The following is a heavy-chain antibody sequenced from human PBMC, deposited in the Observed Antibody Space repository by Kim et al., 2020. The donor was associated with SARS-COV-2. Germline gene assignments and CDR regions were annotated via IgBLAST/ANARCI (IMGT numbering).Heavy chain of an antibody. CDR3: ARIIVGATVLDY. D-gene: IGHD1-26*01. Sequence: TPSPKGRGTITVDTSKNPFSLKLSSVTAADTAVYYCARIIVGATVLDYWGQGTLVTVSS. J-gene: IGHJ4*02. V-gene: IGHV4-39*07.